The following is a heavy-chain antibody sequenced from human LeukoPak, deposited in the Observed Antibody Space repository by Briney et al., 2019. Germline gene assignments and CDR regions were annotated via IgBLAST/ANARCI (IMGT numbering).Heavy chain of an antibody. V-gene: IGHV4-59*01. D-gene: IGHD2-8*01. CDR2: ISYSGST. J-gene: IGHJ3*02. Sequence: PSETLSLTCTDFGVSLSDYYWAWIRQPPGKGLELVVYISYSGSTNYNPSLKSRVTISVDTSKNQFSLKLSSVTAADTAVYYCARQEMVGLLSAFDIWGQGTMVTVSS. CDR3: ARQEMVGLLSAFDI. CDR1: GVSLSDYY.